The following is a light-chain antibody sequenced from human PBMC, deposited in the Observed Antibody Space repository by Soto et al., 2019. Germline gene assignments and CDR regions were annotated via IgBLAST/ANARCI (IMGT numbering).Light chain of an antibody. J-gene: IGKJ5*01. V-gene: IGKV1-39*01. CDR1: QSISSY. CDR2: AAS. CDR3: QQSYSTHPT. Sequence: DIQMTQSPSSLSASVGDRVTITCRASQSISSYLNWYQQKPGKAPKPLIYAASSLQSGVPSRFNGSGSGTDFTLTISSLQPEDFATYYCQQSYSTHPTFGQGTRLEIK.